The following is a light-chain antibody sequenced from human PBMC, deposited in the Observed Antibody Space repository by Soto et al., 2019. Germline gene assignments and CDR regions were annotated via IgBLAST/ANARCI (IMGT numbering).Light chain of an antibody. CDR1: QSVSSSY. V-gene: IGKV3-20*01. J-gene: IGKJ3*01. CDR3: QQYGRSTFT. CDR2: GES. Sequence: DIVLTQSPGTLSVSPGDRATLSCRASQSVSSSYLAWYQQKPGQAPRLLIYGESSRATGIPGRLSGSGSGTDLTLTISRLEPEDFAVYYCQQYGRSTFTCGPGTKVEIK.